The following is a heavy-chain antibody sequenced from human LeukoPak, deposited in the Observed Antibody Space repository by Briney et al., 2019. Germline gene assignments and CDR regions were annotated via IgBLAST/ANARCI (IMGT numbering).Heavy chain of an antibody. V-gene: IGHV5-51*01. J-gene: IGHJ1*01. D-gene: IGHD4-17*01. Sequence: GESLKISCKGSGYSFTSYWIGWVRQMPRKGLEWMGIIYPGDSDTRYSPSFQGQVTISADKSISPAYLQWSSLKASDTAMYYCARTTVTTLAYFQHWGQGTLATVSS. CDR1: GYSFTSYW. CDR2: IYPGDSDT. CDR3: ARTTVTTLAYFQH.